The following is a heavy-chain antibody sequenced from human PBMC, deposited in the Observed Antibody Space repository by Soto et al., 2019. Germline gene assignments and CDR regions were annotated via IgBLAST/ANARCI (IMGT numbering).Heavy chain of an antibody. CDR2: ISGSGGNI. V-gene: IGHV3-64D*06. J-gene: IGHJ4*02. CDR1: GFTFSHHS. CDR3: VKVSGYCTGGSCFSYFDY. Sequence: PXVSLRLSCSGSGFTFSHHSLYWVRQPPGKGLQCVSSISGSGGNIYYAESVKGRFTISRDNSKNTLYLQMTSLSSEDSAVYYCVKVSGYCTGGSCFSYFDYWGQGTPVTVSS. D-gene: IGHD2-15*01.